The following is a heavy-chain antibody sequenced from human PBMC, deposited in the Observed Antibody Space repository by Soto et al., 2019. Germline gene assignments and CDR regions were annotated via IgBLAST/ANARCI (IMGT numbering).Heavy chain of an antibody. J-gene: IGHJ4*02. CDR1: GGSISSYY. CDR3: ARVRWTVAGPGHFDY. CDR2: IYYSGST. Sequence: QVQLQESGPGLVKPSETLSLTCTVSGGSISSYYWSWIRQPPGKGLEWIGYIYYSGSTNYNPSLKSRVTIAVVTAKNQFSLKLSSVTAADTAVYYCARVRWTVAGPGHFDYWGQGTLVTVSS. D-gene: IGHD6-19*01. V-gene: IGHV4-59*01.